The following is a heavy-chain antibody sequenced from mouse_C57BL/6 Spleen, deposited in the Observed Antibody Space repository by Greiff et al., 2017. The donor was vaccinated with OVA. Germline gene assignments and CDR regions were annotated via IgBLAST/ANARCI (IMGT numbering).Heavy chain of an antibody. V-gene: IGHV1-9*01. J-gene: IGHJ4*01. Sequence: QVQLQQSGAELMKPGASVTLSCKATGYTFTGYWIEWVKQRPGHGLEWIGEILPGSGSTNYNEKFTGKATFTANTSSNTAYMQLSSLTTEDAAIYDCARGNGYPHDYAMDYWGQGTSVTVSS. CDR2: ILPGSGST. D-gene: IGHD2-2*01. CDR3: ARGNGYPHDYAMDY. CDR1: GYTFTGYW.